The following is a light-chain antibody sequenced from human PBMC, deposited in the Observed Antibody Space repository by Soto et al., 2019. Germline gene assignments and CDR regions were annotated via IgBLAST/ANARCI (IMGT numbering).Light chain of an antibody. CDR2: GVS. Sequence: QSAPTQPASVSGSPGQSITISCTGTSSDVGSYNYVSWYQQHPGKAPKLMIYGVSDRPSGISSRFSGSKSGNTASLTISGLQTEDEADYYCSSYTDSSTLFGTGTKLTVL. CDR1: SSDVGSYNY. V-gene: IGLV2-14*01. J-gene: IGLJ1*01. CDR3: SSYTDSSTL.